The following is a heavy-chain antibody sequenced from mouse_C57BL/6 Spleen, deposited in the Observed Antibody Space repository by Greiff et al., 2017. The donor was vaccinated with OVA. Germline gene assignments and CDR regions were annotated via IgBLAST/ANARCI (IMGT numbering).Heavy chain of an antibody. CDR2: IDPSDSYT. Sequence: QVQLQQPGAELVMPGASVKLSCKASGYTFTSYWMHWVKQRPGQGLEWIGEIDPSDSYTNYNQKFKGKSTLTVDKSSSTAYMQLSSLTSEDSAVYYCARRRAYYSNYFDHWGQGTTLTVSS. V-gene: IGHV1-69*01. D-gene: IGHD2-5*01. CDR3: ARRRAYYSNYFDH. CDR1: GYTFTSYW. J-gene: IGHJ2*01.